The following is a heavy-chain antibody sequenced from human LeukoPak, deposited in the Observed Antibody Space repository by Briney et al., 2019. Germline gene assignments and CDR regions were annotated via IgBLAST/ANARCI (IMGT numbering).Heavy chain of an antibody. CDR1: GFTFSDYY. D-gene: IGHD3-10*01. Sequence: PGGSLRLSCAASGFTFSDYYMSWIRQAPGKGLEWVSYISSSGSTIYYADSVKGRFTISRDNAKNSLYLQMNSLRAEDTAVYYCARFYGSGSYFWFDPWGQGTLVTVSS. J-gene: IGHJ5*02. CDR3: ARFYGSGSYFWFDP. V-gene: IGHV3-11*01. CDR2: ISSSGSTI.